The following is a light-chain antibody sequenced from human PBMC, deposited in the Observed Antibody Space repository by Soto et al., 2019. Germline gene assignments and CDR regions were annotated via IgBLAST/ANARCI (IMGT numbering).Light chain of an antibody. V-gene: IGLV1-51*01. J-gene: IGLJ1*01. Sequence: QSVMTQPPSVSAAPGQKVTISCSGSSSNIGGNSVSWYQQLPGTAPKLLIYDDNKRPSGIPDRFSGSKSGTSANLGLPGFYTGDEADYYCGSLDSSLSAYVFRTGTKLTAL. CDR2: DDN. CDR3: GSLDSSLSAYV. CDR1: SSNIGGNS.